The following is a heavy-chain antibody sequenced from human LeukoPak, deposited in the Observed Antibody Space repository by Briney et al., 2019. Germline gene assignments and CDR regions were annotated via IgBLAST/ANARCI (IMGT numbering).Heavy chain of an antibody. CDR1: GYTFSSYG. D-gene: IGHD2-8*01. Sequence: ASGKVSCKASGYTFSSYGISWVRQAPGQGLEWMGWISVYSGTTNYAQSFQGRVTMTTDTSTTTAYMELRSLRSDDTAVYYCARDANGVLGDYWGQGTLVTVSS. V-gene: IGHV1-18*01. CDR2: ISVYSGTT. J-gene: IGHJ4*02. CDR3: ARDANGVLGDY.